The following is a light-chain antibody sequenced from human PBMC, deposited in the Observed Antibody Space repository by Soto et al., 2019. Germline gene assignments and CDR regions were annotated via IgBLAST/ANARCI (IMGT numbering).Light chain of an antibody. V-gene: IGLV2-23*02. CDR1: SSDVGTYNL. CDR2: EVT. J-gene: IGLJ1*01. Sequence: QSALAQPASVSGSPEQSVTISCTGTSSDVGTYNLVSWYQQHPGKAPKLIIYEVTERPSGVSNRFSGSKFGNTASLTISGLQTEDEADYYCCSYAGSRTYVFGPGTKLTVL. CDR3: CSYAGSRTYV.